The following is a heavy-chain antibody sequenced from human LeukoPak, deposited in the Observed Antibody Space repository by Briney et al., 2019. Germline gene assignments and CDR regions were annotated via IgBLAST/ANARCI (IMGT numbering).Heavy chain of an antibody. CDR1: GGSFSGYY. D-gene: IGHD2-15*01. Sequence: SETLSLTCAVYGGSFSGYYWSWIRQPPGKGLEWIGEINHSGSTNYNPSLKSRVTISVDTSKNQFSLKLSSVTAADTAVYYCARGQEWWLLGDWFDPWGQGTLVTVSS. CDR2: INHSGST. V-gene: IGHV4-34*01. J-gene: IGHJ5*02. CDR3: ARGQEWWLLGDWFDP.